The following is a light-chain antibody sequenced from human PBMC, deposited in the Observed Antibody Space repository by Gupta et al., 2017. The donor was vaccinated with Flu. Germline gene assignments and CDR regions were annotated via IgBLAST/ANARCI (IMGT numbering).Light chain of an antibody. V-gene: IGLV1-51*01. Sequence: QSVLTQPPSVSAAPGQKVTISCSGNSYNIGNNYFSWYRQFPATAPRLLIYDNNKRPQGIPDLSACYKAGTSAPPGIIVLQNGDEDYYCGGTWDTRIDAGGFGGGTKLTVL. CDR3: GTWDTRIDAGG. J-gene: IGLJ3*02. CDR1: SYNIGNNY. CDR2: DNN.